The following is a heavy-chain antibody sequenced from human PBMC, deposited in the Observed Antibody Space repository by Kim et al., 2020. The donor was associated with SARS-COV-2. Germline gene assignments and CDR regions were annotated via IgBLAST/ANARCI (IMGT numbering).Heavy chain of an antibody. J-gene: IGHJ3*02. Sequence: DTRTSRAFQGRVPTSADKSISTAYLQWSSLKASDTAMYYCAREQWLYAFDIWGQGTMVTVSS. CDR3: AREQWLYAFDI. D-gene: IGHD6-19*01. V-gene: IGHV5-51*01. CDR2: DT.